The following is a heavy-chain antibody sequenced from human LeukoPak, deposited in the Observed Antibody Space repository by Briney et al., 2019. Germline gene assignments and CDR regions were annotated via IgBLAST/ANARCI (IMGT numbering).Heavy chain of an antibody. CDR1: GYHY. D-gene: IGHD6-13*01. J-gene: IGHJ5*02. CDR2: ILHTGST. CDR3: ARGPAAVHP. Sequence: KASETLSLTCAASGYHYWIWIRQPPGKGLEWIGEILHTGSTNYNPSFKSRVSISIDTSKNQFFLRLTSVTAADTAVYYCARGPAAVHPWGQGTLVTVSS. V-gene: IGHV4-34*12.